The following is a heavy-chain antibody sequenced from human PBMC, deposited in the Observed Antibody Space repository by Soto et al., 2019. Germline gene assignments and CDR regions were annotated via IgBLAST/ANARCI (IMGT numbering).Heavy chain of an antibody. V-gene: IGHV1-8*01. CDR1: GYIFSTYD. CDR3: ARDQRYNWNDEGWFDP. J-gene: IGHJ5*02. D-gene: IGHD1-20*01. CDR2: LNTNSGNT. Sequence: QVQLVQSGAEVKKPGASVKVSCKASGYIFSTYDINWVRQAPGQGLEWMGWLNTNSGNTGYAQKFQGRVTMTRNTSINTAYMELSSLGPEDTAAYYCARDQRYNWNDEGWFDPWGQGTLVTVSS.